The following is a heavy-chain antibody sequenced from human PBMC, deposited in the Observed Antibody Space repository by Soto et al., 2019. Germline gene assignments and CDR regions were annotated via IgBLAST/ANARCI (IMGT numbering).Heavy chain of an antibody. CDR1: GDSIRDSSFY. CDR3: ARHPDYGGNYYYYGLDV. V-gene: IGHV4-39*01. CDR2: IYYKGYT. Sequence: PSETLSLTCTSSGDSIRDSSFYWAWIRQSPGKGMEWIGSIYYKGYTKYNPSLETRVTISIDTSRNQFSLRLTSVTAADTAIYFCARHPDYGGNYYYYGLDVWGPGTTVT. D-gene: IGHD4-17*01. J-gene: IGHJ6*02.